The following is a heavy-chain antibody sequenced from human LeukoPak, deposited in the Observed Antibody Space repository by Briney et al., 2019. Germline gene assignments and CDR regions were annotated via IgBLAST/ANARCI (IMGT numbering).Heavy chain of an antibody. CDR2: IYYSGST. Sequence: SETLSLTCIVSGGSISSSSYYWGWIRQPPGKGLEWIGSIYYSGSTYYNPSLKSRVTISVDTSKNQFSLKLSSVTAADTAVYYCARDGKGWLLPAYWGQGTLVTVSS. J-gene: IGHJ4*02. CDR1: GGSISSSSYY. CDR3: ARDGKGWLLPAY. V-gene: IGHV4-39*07. D-gene: IGHD3-22*01.